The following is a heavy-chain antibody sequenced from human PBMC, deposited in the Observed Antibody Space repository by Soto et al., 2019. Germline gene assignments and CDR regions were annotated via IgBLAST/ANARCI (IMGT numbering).Heavy chain of an antibody. CDR2: INPSGGST. J-gene: IGHJ4*01. CDR3: ASRGRGTGSYDFDY. CDR1: GYSFTSYY. V-gene: IGHV1-46*01. Sequence: ASAKVSCKASGYSFTSYYMHWVRQAPGQGLEWMGIINPSGGSTSYAQKFQGRVTMTRDTSTSTVYMELSSLRSEDTAVYYCASRGRGTGSYDFDYWGQGTLVTVSS. D-gene: IGHD1-26*01.